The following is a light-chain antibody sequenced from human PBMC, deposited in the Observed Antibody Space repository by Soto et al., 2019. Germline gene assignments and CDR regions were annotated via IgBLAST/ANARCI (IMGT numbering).Light chain of an antibody. J-gene: IGKJ3*01. CDR1: QSVSSSY. CDR2: GAS. Sequence: IVLTQSPGTLSLSPGERATLSCRASQSVSSSYLAWYQQKPGQAPRLLIYGASSRATGIPDRSSGSGSGTDFTLTISRLEPEDFAVYYCQQYGSSTSFTFGPGTKVDIK. V-gene: IGKV3-20*01. CDR3: QQYGSSTSFT.